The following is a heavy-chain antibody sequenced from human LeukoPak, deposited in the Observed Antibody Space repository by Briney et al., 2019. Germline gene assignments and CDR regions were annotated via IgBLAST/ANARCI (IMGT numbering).Heavy chain of an antibody. CDR1: GFTFSSYS. V-gene: IGHV3-21*01. CDR3: VREHSGSYYYFDY. J-gene: IGHJ4*02. Sequence: GGSLRLSCAASGFTFSSYSMNWVRQAPWKGLVWVSSISSSSYIYYADSVKGRFTISRDNAKNSLYLQMNSLRAEDTAVYYCVREHSGSYYYFDYWGQGTLVTVSS. CDR2: ISSSSYI. D-gene: IGHD1-26*01.